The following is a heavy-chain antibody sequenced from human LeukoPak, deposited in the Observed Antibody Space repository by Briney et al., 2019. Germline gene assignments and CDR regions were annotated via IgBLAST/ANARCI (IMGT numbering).Heavy chain of an antibody. Sequence: PSETLSLTCTVSGGSISSYYWSWIRQPAGKGLEWIGRIYTSGSTNYNPSLKSRVTISVDTSKNQFSLKLSSVTAADTAVYYCARGGKAVAGKKGAFDIWGQGTMVTVSS. CDR2: IYTSGST. V-gene: IGHV4-4*07. CDR1: GGSISSYY. D-gene: IGHD6-19*01. CDR3: ARGGKAVAGKKGAFDI. J-gene: IGHJ3*02.